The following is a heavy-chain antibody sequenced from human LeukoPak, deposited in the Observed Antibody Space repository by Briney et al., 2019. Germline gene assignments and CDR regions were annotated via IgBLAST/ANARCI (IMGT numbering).Heavy chain of an antibody. Sequence: GGSLRLSCAASGFTFSSDWMHWVRQVPGKGLVWVSRINGDGSNINYAESVKGRFIISRDNAKNTLYLQMNSLRAEDTAVYYCIRSPGSSYGYWDYWGQGTLVTVSS. J-gene: IGHJ4*02. CDR3: IRSPGSSYGYWDY. V-gene: IGHV3-74*01. D-gene: IGHD5-18*01. CDR2: INGDGSNI. CDR1: GFTFSSDW.